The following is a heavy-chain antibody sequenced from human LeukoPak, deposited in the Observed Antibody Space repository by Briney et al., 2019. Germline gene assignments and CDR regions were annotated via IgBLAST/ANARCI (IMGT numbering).Heavy chain of an antibody. CDR3: ASQVLSSWYCY. J-gene: IGHJ4*02. V-gene: IGHV1-46*01. CDR1: GYTFTSYY. D-gene: IGHD6-13*01. Sequence: ASVKVSCKAAGYTFTSYYMDLVRQAPGQGLERMGIINPSGGSTSYAQKFQGRVTMTRDTSTSTVYMELSSLRSEDTAVYYCASQVLSSWYCYWGQGTLVTVSS. CDR2: INPSGGST.